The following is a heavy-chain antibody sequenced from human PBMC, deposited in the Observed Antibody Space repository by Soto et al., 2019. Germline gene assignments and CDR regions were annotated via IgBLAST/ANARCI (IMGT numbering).Heavy chain of an antibody. CDR1: GFTFSNST. D-gene: IGHD3-22*01. V-gene: IGHV3-21*01. CDR2: ITSSGSFI. Sequence: GGSLRLSCAASGFTFSNSTMNWVRRAPRKGLEWVACITSSGSFIYYADSMKGRFTISRDDAKKSLYLQMNSLRAEDTAVYYCARVPAASDRTAFYYVSKFFYFDYWGRGTQVTVSS. CDR3: ARVPAASDRTAFYYVSKFFYFDY. J-gene: IGHJ4*02.